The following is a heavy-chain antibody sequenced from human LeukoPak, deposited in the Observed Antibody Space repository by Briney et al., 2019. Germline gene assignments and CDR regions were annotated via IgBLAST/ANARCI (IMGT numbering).Heavy chain of an antibody. CDR1: GFTFSSYG. Sequence: GGSLRLSCAASGFTFSSYGMHWVRQAPGKGLEWVAFIRYDGSNKYYADSVKGRFTISRDNSKNTVYLQMNSLTAEDTAVYYCAKDVRGYSYGTGFDYWGQGTLVTVSS. D-gene: IGHD5-18*01. V-gene: IGHV3-30*02. CDR2: IRYDGSNK. J-gene: IGHJ4*02. CDR3: AKDVRGYSYGTGFDY.